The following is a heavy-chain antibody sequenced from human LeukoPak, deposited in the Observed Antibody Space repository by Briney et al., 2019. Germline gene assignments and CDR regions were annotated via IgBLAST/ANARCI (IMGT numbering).Heavy chain of an antibody. V-gene: IGHV4-39*01. CDR3: QRVVVITRSKAAFDI. CDR2: IYYSGST. Sequence: PSETLSLTCTVSGGSISSSSYYWGWIRQPPGKGLEWIGSIYYSGSTYYNPALKSRFTIFVDTSKNQCSLKLSSVTAADTAVSYCQRVVVITRSKAAFDIWGQGTMVTVSS. J-gene: IGHJ3*02. CDR1: GGSISSSSYY. D-gene: IGHD3-22*01.